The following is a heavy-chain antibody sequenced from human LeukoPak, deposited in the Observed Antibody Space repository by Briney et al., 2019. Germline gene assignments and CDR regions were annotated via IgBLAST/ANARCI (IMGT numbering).Heavy chain of an antibody. Sequence: SVKVSFKASVGTFSSYAISWVRQAPGQGLEWMGGIIPIFGTANYAQKFQGRVTITADESTSTAYMELSSLRSEDTAVYYCARGKGIFGVVISYYYYYYMDVWGKGTTVTVSS. V-gene: IGHV1-69*01. CDR3: ARGKGIFGVVISYYYYYYMDV. CDR1: VGTFSSYA. D-gene: IGHD3-3*01. CDR2: IIPIFGTA. J-gene: IGHJ6*03.